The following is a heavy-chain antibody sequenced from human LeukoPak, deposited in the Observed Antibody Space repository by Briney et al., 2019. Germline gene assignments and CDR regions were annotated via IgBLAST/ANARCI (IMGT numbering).Heavy chain of an antibody. CDR2: INHSGST. CDR1: GGSFSGYY. V-gene: IGHV4-34*01. J-gene: IGHJ4*02. Sequence: SETLSLTCAVYGGSFSGYYWSWIRQPPGKGLEWTGEINHSGSTNYIPSLKSRVTISVDTSKNQFSLKLSSVTAADTAVYYCARDREYSSSWFDYWGQGTLVTVSS. D-gene: IGHD6-13*01. CDR3: ARDREYSSSWFDY.